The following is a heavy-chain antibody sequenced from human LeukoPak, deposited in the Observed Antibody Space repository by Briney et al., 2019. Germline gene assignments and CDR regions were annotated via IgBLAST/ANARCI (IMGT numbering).Heavy chain of an antibody. CDR1: GFTFSSYG. CDR2: ISYDGSNK. Sequence: GGSLRLSCAASGFTFSSYGMHWVRQAPGKGLEWVAVISYDGSNKYYADSVKGRFTISRDNSKNTLYLQMNSLRAEDTAVYYCARSRITGTPHGGYYYYYMDVWGKGITVTVSS. V-gene: IGHV3-30*03. CDR3: ARSRITGTPHGGYYYYYMDV. D-gene: IGHD1-7*01. J-gene: IGHJ6*03.